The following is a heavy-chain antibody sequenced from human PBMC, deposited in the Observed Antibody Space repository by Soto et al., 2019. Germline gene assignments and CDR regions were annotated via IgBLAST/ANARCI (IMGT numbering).Heavy chain of an antibody. Sequence: PGGSLRLSCAASGFHFSTYAMSWVRQAPGKGLEWVSTINNSGGGTYSPDSMKGRFTISRDNSKNTVYLQINSLRAEDTAIYYCVRHTCPDCYSIGYWGLGTLVTVSS. CDR3: VRHTCPDCYSIGY. CDR2: INNSGGGT. CDR1: GFHFSTYA. D-gene: IGHD2-21*02. V-gene: IGHV3-23*01. J-gene: IGHJ4*02.